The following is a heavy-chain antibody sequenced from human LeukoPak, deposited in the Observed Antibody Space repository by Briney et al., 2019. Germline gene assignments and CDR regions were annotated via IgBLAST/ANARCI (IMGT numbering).Heavy chain of an antibody. Sequence: AGGSLRLSCAAAGFTFSSYWMSWVRQAPGKGLEWVANIKQDGSEKYYVDSVKGRFTLSRDNAKNSLYLQMNSLRAEHTAVYYCARDGFNYYDSSGDYWGQGTLVTVSS. D-gene: IGHD3-22*01. V-gene: IGHV3-7*01. CDR1: GFTFSSYW. J-gene: IGHJ4*02. CDR2: IKQDGSEK. CDR3: ARDGFNYYDSSGDY.